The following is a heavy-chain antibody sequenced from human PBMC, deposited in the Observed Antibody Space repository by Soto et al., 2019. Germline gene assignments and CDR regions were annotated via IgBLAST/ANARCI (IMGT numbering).Heavy chain of an antibody. V-gene: IGHV3-30*03. CDR2: ISYDGSNK. J-gene: IGHJ4*02. CDR3: ASPYYYDSSGYTDTFDY. D-gene: IGHD3-22*01. Sequence: GSLRLSCAASGFTFSSYGMHWVRQAPGKGLEWVAVISYDGSNKYYADSVKGRFTISRDNSKNTLYLQMNSLRAEDTAVYYCASPYYYDSSGYTDTFDYWGQGTLVTVSS. CDR1: GFTFSSYG.